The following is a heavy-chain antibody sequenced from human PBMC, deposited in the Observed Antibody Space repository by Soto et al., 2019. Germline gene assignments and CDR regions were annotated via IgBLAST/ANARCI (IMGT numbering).Heavy chain of an antibody. CDR1: GFTFSGDS. Sequence: VGSLRLSCAASGFTFSGDSMNWVRQAPGKGLEWVSSISTTSTYIYYADSVKGRFTISRDNANNSLHLQMNSLRAEDTAVYYCTRDYVMDVWGQGTTVTVSS. J-gene: IGHJ6*02. V-gene: IGHV3-21*01. CDR3: TRDYVMDV. CDR2: ISTTSTYI.